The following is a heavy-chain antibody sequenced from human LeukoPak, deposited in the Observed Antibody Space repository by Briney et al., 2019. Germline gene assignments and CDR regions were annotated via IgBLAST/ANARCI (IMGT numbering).Heavy chain of an antibody. J-gene: IGHJ4*02. CDR1: GFVFNSHG. CDR2: ISGRSGST. D-gene: IGHD6-13*01. CDR3: AKLGGLAAAGWRDS. V-gene: IGHV3-23*01. Sequence: PGGSLRLSCAASGFVFNSHGMTWVRQAPGKGPEWVSAISGRSGSTYYTDSVRGRFTISRDNSKNTVYLQMNSLRVEETAVYYCAKLGGLAAAGWRDSWGRGTLVTVSS.